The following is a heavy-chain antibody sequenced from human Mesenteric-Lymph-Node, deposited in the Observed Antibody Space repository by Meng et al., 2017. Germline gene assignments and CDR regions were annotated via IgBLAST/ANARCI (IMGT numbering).Heavy chain of an antibody. Sequence: GGSLRLSCAASGFTVSTNYMSWVRQAPGKGLEWVSVLYSGGNTYYADSVKGRFTISRDTSKNTLYLQMNSLTTEDTAVYYCARTGASGSFFNWFDPWGQGTLVTVSS. CDR1: GFTVSTNY. D-gene: IGHD3-10*01. CDR3: ARTGASGSFFNWFDP. CDR2: LYSGGNT. J-gene: IGHJ5*02. V-gene: IGHV3-66*02.